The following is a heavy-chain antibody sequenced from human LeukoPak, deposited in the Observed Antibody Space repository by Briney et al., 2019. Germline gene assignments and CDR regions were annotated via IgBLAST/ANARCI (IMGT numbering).Heavy chain of an antibody. D-gene: IGHD6-13*01. CDR2: ISGSGGST. J-gene: IGHJ4*02. CDR3: AKESNEIAAAGTYFDY. CDR1: GFTFSSYA. Sequence: GGSLRLSCAASGFTFSSYAMSWVRQAPGKGLEWVSAISGSGGSTYYADSVKGRLTISRDNSQNTLYLQMSSLRAEDTAVYYCAKESNEIAAAGTYFDYWGQGTLVTVSS. V-gene: IGHV3-23*01.